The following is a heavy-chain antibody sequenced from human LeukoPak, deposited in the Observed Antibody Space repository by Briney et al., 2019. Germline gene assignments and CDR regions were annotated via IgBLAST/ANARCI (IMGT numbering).Heavy chain of an antibody. CDR1: GDSISTYY. Sequence: SETLSLTCTVSGDSISTYYWSWLRQPPGRGLEWIGYIYYSGSTNYNPSLKSRVTISVDTSKNQFSLKLSSVTAADTAVYYCAIAARLFDYWGQGTLVTVSS. CDR2: IYYSGST. V-gene: IGHV4-59*01. D-gene: IGHD6-6*01. J-gene: IGHJ4*02. CDR3: AIAARLFDY.